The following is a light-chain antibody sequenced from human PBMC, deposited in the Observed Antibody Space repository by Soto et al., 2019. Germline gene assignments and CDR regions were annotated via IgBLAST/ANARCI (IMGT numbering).Light chain of an antibody. CDR2: DVS. V-gene: IGLV2-14*01. CDR1: SSDVGGYNY. J-gene: IGLJ1*01. CDR3: SSYTSSTTQV. Sequence: QSALTQPASVSGSPGQSITISCTGTSSDVGGYNYVSWYQQHPGKDPKLMIYDVSNRPSGVSNRFSGSKSGNTASLTISGLQAEDEGDYYCSSYTSSTTQVFGTGTKVTVL.